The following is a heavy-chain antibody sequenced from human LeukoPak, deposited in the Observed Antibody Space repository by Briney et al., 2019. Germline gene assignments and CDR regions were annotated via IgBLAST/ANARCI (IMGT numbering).Heavy chain of an antibody. Sequence: SETLSLTCAVYGGSFSGYYWSWIRQPPGKGLEWIGEINHSGSTNYNPSLKSRVTISVDTSKNQFSLKLSSVTATDTAVYYCARFREYQLLSWFDPWGQGTLVTVSS. J-gene: IGHJ5*02. CDR1: GGSFSGYY. CDR3: ARFREYQLLSWFDP. V-gene: IGHV4-34*01. D-gene: IGHD2-2*01. CDR2: INHSGST.